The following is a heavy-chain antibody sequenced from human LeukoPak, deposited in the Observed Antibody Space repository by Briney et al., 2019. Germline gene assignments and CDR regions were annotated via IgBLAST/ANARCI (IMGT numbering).Heavy chain of an antibody. J-gene: IGHJ4*02. CDR2: IRSKANSYAT. D-gene: IGHD1-1*01. V-gene: IGHV3-73*01. Sequence: GGSLRLSCTASGFTFSGSAMHWVRQASGKGLEWVGRIRSKANSYATVYAASVKGRFTISRDDPKNTAYLRMNSLKTEDTAVYYCTSGLSVRRSNNTPVDYWGQGTLVTVSS. CDR1: GFTFSGSA. CDR3: TSGLSVRRSNNTPVDY.